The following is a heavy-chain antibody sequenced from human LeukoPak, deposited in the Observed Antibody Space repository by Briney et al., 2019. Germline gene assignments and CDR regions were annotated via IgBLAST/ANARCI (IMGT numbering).Heavy chain of an antibody. J-gene: IGHJ4*02. Sequence: ASVKVSRKASGYTFTGYYMHWVRQAPGQGLEWMGRINPNSGGTNYAQKFQGRVTMTRDTSISTAYMELSRLRSDDTAVYYCARGARDYYDSSGYYTYWGQGTLVTVSS. CDR1: GYTFTGYY. CDR2: INPNSGGT. CDR3: ARGARDYYDSSGYYTY. V-gene: IGHV1-2*06. D-gene: IGHD3-22*01.